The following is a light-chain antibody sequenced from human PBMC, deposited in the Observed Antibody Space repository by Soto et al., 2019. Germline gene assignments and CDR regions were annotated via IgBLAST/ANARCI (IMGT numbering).Light chain of an antibody. CDR3: QQYNNWPPVT. CDR1: QSVSSN. Sequence: EIVMTQSPATLSVSPGERATLSCRASQSVSSNLAWYQQKPGQAPRLLIYGASTRATGIPARFSGSGSGTEFILNISSLQSEDFAVYYCQQYNNWPPVTFGQGTKVEIK. J-gene: IGKJ1*01. CDR2: GAS. V-gene: IGKV3-15*01.